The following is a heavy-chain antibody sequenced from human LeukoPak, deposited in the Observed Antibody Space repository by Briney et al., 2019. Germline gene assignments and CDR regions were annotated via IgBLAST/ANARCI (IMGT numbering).Heavy chain of an antibody. Sequence: SETLSRTCTVSGCSISSSSYYWGWIRQPPGKGLEWIGSIYYSGSTYYNPSLKSRVTISVDTSKNQFSLKLSSVTAADTAVYYCARDPGVVTSAFDIWGQGTMVTVSS. CDR3: ARDPGVVTSAFDI. CDR1: GCSISSSSYY. D-gene: IGHD3-22*01. CDR2: IYYSGST. J-gene: IGHJ3*02. V-gene: IGHV4-39*07.